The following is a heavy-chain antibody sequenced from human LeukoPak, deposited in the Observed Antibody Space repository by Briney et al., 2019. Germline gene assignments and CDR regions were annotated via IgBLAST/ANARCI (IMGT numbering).Heavy chain of an antibody. D-gene: IGHD4-23*01. Sequence: ASVKVSCKASGYTFTSYGISWVRQAPGQGLEWMGWISAYNGNTNYAQKLQGRVTMTTDTSTSTAYMELRSLRSDDTAVYYCARDTRAVGSSLIDYWGQGTLVTVSS. CDR1: GYTFTSYG. J-gene: IGHJ4*02. CDR3: ARDTRAVGSSLIDY. CDR2: ISAYNGNT. V-gene: IGHV1-18*01.